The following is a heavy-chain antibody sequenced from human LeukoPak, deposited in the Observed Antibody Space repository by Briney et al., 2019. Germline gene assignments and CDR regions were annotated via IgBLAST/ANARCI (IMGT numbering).Heavy chain of an antibody. CDR1: GYTFTTYV. V-gene: IGHV1-18*01. D-gene: IGHD3-22*01. Sequence: ASVKVSCKTSGYTFTTYVFNWVRQAPGQGLEWMGWISAYSGNTNYAQKLQGRVTMTTDTSTSTAYMELRSLRSDDTAVYYCARTPTQWFSHSNDAFDIWGQGTMVTVSS. CDR2: ISAYSGNT. CDR3: ARTPTQWFSHSNDAFDI. J-gene: IGHJ3*02.